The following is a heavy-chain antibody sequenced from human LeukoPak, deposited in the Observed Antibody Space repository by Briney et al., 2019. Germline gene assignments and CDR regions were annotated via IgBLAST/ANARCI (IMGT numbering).Heavy chain of an antibody. D-gene: IGHD6-19*01. J-gene: IGHJ5*02. CDR3: ARAAPYSSGWFDP. CDR2: IYSGGST. Sequence: PGGSLRLSCAASGLTFSDHWMHWVRQAPGKGLKWVSGIYSGGSTYYADSVEGRFTISRDISKNTLYLQMNGLRADDSAVYYCARAAPYSSGWFDPWGQGTLVTVSS. CDR1: GLTFSDHW. V-gene: IGHV3-53*01.